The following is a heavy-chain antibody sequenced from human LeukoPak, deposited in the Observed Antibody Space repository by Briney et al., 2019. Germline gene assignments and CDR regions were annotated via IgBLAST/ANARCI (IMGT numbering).Heavy chain of an antibody. J-gene: IGHJ3*02. CDR3: AKVGDSSSWPYDAFDI. D-gene: IGHD6-13*01. V-gene: IGHV3-23*01. CDR2: ISGSGGST. Sequence: GGSLRLSCAASGFTFSSYAMSWVRQAPGKGLEWVPAISGSGGSTYYADSVKGRFTISRDNSKNTLYLQMNSLRAEDTAVYYCAKVGDSSSWPYDAFDIWGQGTMVSGSS. CDR1: GFTFSSYA.